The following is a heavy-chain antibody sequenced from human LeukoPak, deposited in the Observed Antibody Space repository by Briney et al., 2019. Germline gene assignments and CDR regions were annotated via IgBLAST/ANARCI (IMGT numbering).Heavy chain of an antibody. D-gene: IGHD3-10*01. J-gene: IGHJ6*02. CDR1: GYTFTSYY. V-gene: IGHV1-46*01. CDR3: ASSGDVLLWFGELGYYYGMDV. CDR2: INPSGGST. Sequence: EASVKVSCKASGYTFTSYYMRWVRQAPGQGLEWMGIINPSGGSTSYAQKFQGRVTMTRDTSTSTVYMELSSLRSEDTAVYYCASSGDVLLWFGELGYYYGMDVWGQGTTVTVSS.